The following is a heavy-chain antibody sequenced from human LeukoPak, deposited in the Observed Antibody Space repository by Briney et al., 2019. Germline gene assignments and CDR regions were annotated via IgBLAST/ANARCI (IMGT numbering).Heavy chain of an antibody. D-gene: IGHD2-2*02. CDR3: ARWRYCSSNSCYSEGDFDY. V-gene: IGHV3-48*01. CDR1: GFTFSSYS. Sequence: GGSLRLSCAASGFTFSSYSMNWVRQAPGKGLGWVSYISSSSSTIYYADSVKGRFTISRDNAKNSLYLQMNSLRAEDTAVYYCARWRYCSSNSCYSEGDFDYWGQGTLVTVSS. CDR2: ISSSSSTI. J-gene: IGHJ4*02.